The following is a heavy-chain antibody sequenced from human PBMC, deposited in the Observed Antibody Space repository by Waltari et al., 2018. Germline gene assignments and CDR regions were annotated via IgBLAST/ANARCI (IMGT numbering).Heavy chain of an antibody. CDR2: ISYDGSNK. CDR3: ARLEAAAGTPMMGYYYYGMDV. CDR1: GFTFSSYA. V-gene: IGHV3-30-3*01. J-gene: IGHJ6*02. D-gene: IGHD6-13*01. Sequence: QVQLVESGGGVVQPGRSLRLSCAASGFTFSSYAMHWVRQAPGKGLGWVAVISYDGSNKYYADSVKGRFTISRDNSKNTLYLQMNSLRAEDTAVYYCARLEAAAGTPMMGYYYYGMDVWGQGTTVTVSS.